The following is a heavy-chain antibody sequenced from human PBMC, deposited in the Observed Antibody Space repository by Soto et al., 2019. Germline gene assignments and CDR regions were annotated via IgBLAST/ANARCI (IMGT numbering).Heavy chain of an antibody. D-gene: IGHD4-4*01. Sequence: EVQLLESGGGLVQPGGSLRLSCAASGFTFSSYAMSWVRQAPGKGLEWVSAISGSGGSTYYADAVKGLFTISRDNSKNTLYLQMNSLRAEDTAVYYCAKFAGNSGEFDYWGQGTLVTVSS. V-gene: IGHV3-23*01. CDR2: ISGSGGST. CDR3: AKFAGNSGEFDY. J-gene: IGHJ4*02. CDR1: GFTFSSYA.